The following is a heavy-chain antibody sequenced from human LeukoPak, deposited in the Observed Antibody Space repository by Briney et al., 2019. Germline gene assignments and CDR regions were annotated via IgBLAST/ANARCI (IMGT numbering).Heavy chain of an antibody. V-gene: IGHV1-2*02. CDR1: GYTFTSYG. Sequence: ASVKVSCKASGYTFTSYGISWVRQAPGQGLEWMGWINPNSGGTNYAQKFQGRVTMTRDTSISTAYMELSRLRSDDTAVYYCARAIYYGSGTYYYYYYMDVWGKGTTVTISS. D-gene: IGHD3-10*01. CDR2: INPNSGGT. CDR3: ARAIYYGSGTYYYYYYMDV. J-gene: IGHJ6*03.